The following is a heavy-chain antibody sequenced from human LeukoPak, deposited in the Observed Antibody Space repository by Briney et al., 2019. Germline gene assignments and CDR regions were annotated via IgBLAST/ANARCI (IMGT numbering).Heavy chain of an antibody. D-gene: IGHD3-9*01. V-gene: IGHV3-9*01. J-gene: IGHJ4*02. Sequence: PGRSLRLSCAASGFTFDDYAMHWVRQAPGKGLEWVSGISWNSGSIGYADSVKGRFTISRDNAKNSLCLQMNSLRAEDTALYYCAKDIGVGRYDILTQPLFDYWGQGTLVTVSS. CDR2: ISWNSGSI. CDR3: AKDIGVGRYDILTQPLFDY. CDR1: GFTFDDYA.